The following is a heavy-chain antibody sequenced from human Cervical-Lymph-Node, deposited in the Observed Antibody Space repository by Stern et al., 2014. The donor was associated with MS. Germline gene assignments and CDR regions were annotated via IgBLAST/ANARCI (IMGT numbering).Heavy chain of an antibody. CDR2: KSFDGAKT. Sequence: LQLVESGGRVVQPGRSLRLCCSPPGFAFSTFGVHWVRQVPCKGLEWVALKSFDGAKTYYADSVKGRFTISRDNPKNTLYLQMKSLRGKDTAVYYCARGSDWYPLDYWGQGTLVTVSS. D-gene: IGHD6-19*01. V-gene: IGHV3-30*03. CDR3: ARGSDWYPLDY. J-gene: IGHJ4*02. CDR1: GFAFSTFG.